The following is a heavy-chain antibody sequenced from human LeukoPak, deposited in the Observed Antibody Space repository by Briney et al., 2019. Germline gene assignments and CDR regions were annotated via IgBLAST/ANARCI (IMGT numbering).Heavy chain of an antibody. J-gene: IGHJ4*02. V-gene: IGHV3-7*01. CDR2: IKQDGSEK. D-gene: IGHD6-13*01. CDR1: GFTFSSYW. CDR3: ARVSSSTKRGLFDY. Sequence: PGGSLRLSCAASGFTFSSYWMSWVRQAPGKGLEWVANIKQDGSEKYYVDSVKGRFTISRDNAKNSLYLQMNSLRAEDTAVYYCARVSSSTKRGLFDYWGQGTLVTVSS.